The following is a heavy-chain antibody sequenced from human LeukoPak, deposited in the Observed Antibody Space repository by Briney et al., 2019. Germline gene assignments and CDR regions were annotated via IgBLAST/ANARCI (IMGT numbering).Heavy chain of an antibody. D-gene: IGHD4-11*01. CDR3: ARGMTTVTPDAFDI. Sequence: ASLKVSCKASGYTFTGYYMHWVRQAPGQGLEWMGWINPNSGGTNYAQKFQGWVTMTRDTSISTAYMELSRLRSDDTAVYYCARGMTTVTPDAFDIWGQGTMVTVSS. CDR2: INPNSGGT. V-gene: IGHV1-2*04. J-gene: IGHJ3*02. CDR1: GYTFTGYY.